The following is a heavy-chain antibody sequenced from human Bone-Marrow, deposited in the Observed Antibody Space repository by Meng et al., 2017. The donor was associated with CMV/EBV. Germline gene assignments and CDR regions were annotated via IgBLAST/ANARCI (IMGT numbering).Heavy chain of an antibody. CDR3: ASEAGELYDSSGYYQEY. CDR1: VFTVSSNY. D-gene: IGHD3-22*01. J-gene: IGHJ4*02. V-gene: IGHV3-53*01. Sequence: VFTVSSNYMSWVRQAPGKGLEWVSVIYSGGSTYSADSVKGRFTISRDNSKNTLYLQMNSLRAEDTAVYYCASEAGELYDSSGYYQEYWGQGTLVTVSS. CDR2: IYSGGST.